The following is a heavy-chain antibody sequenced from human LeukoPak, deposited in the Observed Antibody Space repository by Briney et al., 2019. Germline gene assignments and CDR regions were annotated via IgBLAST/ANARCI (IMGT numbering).Heavy chain of an antibody. CDR1: GGTFSSYT. V-gene: IGHV1-69*04. J-gene: IGHJ4*02. Sequence: ASVKVSCKASGGTFSSYTISWVRQAPGQGLEWMGRIIPILGIANYAQEFQGRVTITADKSTSTAYMELSSLRSEDTAVYYCARDRRVGTSCYSSWGQGTLVTVSS. D-gene: IGHD2-2*02. CDR2: IIPILGIA. CDR3: ARDRRVGTSCYSS.